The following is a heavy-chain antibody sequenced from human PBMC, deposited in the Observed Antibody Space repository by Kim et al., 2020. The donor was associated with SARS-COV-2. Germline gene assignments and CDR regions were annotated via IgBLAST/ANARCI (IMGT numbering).Heavy chain of an antibody. J-gene: IGHJ4*02. CDR3: ARGYCSSTSCYGGDDGFDY. CDR2: IYHSGST. CDR1: GGSISSSNW. Sequence: SETLSLTCAVSGGSISSSNWWSWVRQPPGKGLEWIGEIYHSGSTNYNPSLKSRVTISVDKSKNQFSLKLSSVTAADTAVYYCARGYCSSTSCYGGDDGFDYWGQGTLVTVSS. D-gene: IGHD2-2*01. V-gene: IGHV4-4*02.